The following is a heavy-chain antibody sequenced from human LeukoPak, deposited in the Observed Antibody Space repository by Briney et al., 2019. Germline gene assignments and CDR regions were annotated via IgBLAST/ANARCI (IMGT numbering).Heavy chain of an antibody. D-gene: IGHD5-12*01. CDR3: AVATPLGY. CDR2: ISGSGGTT. CDR1: GFTFSSYA. Sequence: PGGSLRLSCAASGFTFSSYAMSWVRQAPGEGLDWVSAISGSGGTTYYADSVKGRFTISRDNSKNTLYLQMNSLRAEDTAVYFCAVATPLGYWGQGTLVTVSS. J-gene: IGHJ4*02. V-gene: IGHV3-23*01.